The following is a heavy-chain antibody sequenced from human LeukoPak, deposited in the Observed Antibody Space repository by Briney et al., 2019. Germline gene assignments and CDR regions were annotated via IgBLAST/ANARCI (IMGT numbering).Heavy chain of an antibody. J-gene: IGHJ4*02. Sequence: GGSLRLSCAASGFTFSSHAMGWVRQAPGEGLEWVSVISGGGGSTYYADSLKGRFTISRDNSKNTLYLQMNSLTAADTAVYYCAKGVGEFGFRFDSWGQGTLVTVSS. CDR2: ISGGGGST. CDR1: GFTFSSHA. D-gene: IGHD3-16*01. V-gene: IGHV3-23*01. CDR3: AKGVGEFGFRFDS.